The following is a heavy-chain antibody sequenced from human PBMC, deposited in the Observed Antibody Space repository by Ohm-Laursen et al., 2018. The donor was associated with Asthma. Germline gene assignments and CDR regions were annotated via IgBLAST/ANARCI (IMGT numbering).Heavy chain of an antibody. CDR2: ISYDGSNK. V-gene: IGHV3-30-3*01. Sequence: SSLRLSCTASGFTFSSYATHWVRQAPGKGLEWVAVISYDGSNKYYADSVKGRFTISRDNAENSVFLQMNSLRAEDTAVYYCVRGLTVTYAFDHWGQGTLLTVSS. CDR3: VRGLTVTYAFDH. D-gene: IGHD4-17*01. CDR1: GFTFSSYA. J-gene: IGHJ4*02.